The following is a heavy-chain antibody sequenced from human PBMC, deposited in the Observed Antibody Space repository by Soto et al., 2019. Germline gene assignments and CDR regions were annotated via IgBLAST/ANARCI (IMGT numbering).Heavy chain of an antibody. Sequence: GESLKITCKGSGYSFTSYWIGWVRQMPGKGLEWMGIIYPGDSDTRYSPSFQGQVTISADKSISTAYLQWSSLKASDTAMYYCATSRQDILTGYYTAILDYWGQGTLVTVSS. D-gene: IGHD3-9*01. V-gene: IGHV5-51*01. J-gene: IGHJ4*02. CDR1: GYSFTSYW. CDR2: IYPGDSDT. CDR3: ATSRQDILTGYYTAILDY.